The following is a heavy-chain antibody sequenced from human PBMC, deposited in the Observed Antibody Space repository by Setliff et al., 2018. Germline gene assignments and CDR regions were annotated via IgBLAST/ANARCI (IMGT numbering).Heavy chain of an antibody. J-gene: IGHJ4*02. V-gene: IGHV1-18*01. CDR3: SRLVRYCSKTTCQTASGAEL. D-gene: IGHD2-8*01. CDR2: ISNYNTNT. Sequence: ASVKVSCKTSGYTFTNYGITWVRQAPGQGLEWMGWISNYNTNTNYAQKLQGRVAMTTDTSTSTDYMELRSLRSDDSAVYYCSRLVRYCSKTTCQTASGAELWGQGTLVTVSS. CDR1: GYTFTNYG.